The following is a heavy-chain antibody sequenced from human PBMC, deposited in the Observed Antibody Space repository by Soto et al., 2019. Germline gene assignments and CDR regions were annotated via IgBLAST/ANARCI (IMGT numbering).Heavy chain of an antibody. V-gene: IGHV1-24*01. D-gene: IGHD3-10*01. J-gene: IGHJ3*02. CDR2: FDPEQGKI. CDR1: GYTLTELS. CDR3: ATTYLVEAFDI. Sequence: QVQLVQPGAEVKKPGASVKVSCKVSGYTLTELSIHWVRQAPGKGLEWMEGFDPEQGKIIYAQKFLGRVSMTEDTSTDTAYMELSSLTSVDTALYYCATTYLVEAFDIWCQGTMVSVSS.